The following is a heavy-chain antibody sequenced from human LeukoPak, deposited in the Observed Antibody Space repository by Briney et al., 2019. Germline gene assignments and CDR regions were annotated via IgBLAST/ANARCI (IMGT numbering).Heavy chain of an antibody. CDR1: GGSFSGYY. Sequence: PSETLSLTCAVYGGSFSGYYWSWIRQTPGKGLEWIGEINHSGSTNYNPSLKSRVTISVDTSKNQFSLKLSSVTAADTAVYYCAREQTYYYDSSGYRGYFDYWGQGTLVTVSS. V-gene: IGHV4-34*01. J-gene: IGHJ4*02. D-gene: IGHD3-22*01. CDR3: AREQTYYYDSSGYRGYFDY. CDR2: INHSGST.